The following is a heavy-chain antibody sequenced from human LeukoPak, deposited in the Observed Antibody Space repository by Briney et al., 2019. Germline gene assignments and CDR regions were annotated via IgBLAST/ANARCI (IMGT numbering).Heavy chain of an antibody. D-gene: IGHD6-6*01. CDR3: ARGSSVRFNY. Sequence: GGSLRLSCAASGFSFSSYAMSLVRQAPGKGLEWVSAISGSDGSTYYADSVKGRFTISRDNAKNTLYLQMNSLRAEDTAVYYCARGSSVRFNYWGQGTLVTVSS. CDR2: ISGSDGST. CDR1: GFSFSSYA. V-gene: IGHV3-23*01. J-gene: IGHJ4*02.